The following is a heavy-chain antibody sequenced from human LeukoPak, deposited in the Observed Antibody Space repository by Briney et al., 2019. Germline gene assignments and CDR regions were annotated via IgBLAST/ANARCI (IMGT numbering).Heavy chain of an antibody. J-gene: IGHJ6*03. Sequence: ASVTDSCKASGYTFTSYEINWVRQATGQGLEGMGWMNPNSGNTGYAQKFQGRVTMTRNTSISTAYIELSSLRSEDTAVYYCARGVFRQQLVLYYYYYMDVWGKGTTVTISS. CDR2: MNPNSGNT. V-gene: IGHV1-8*01. D-gene: IGHD6-13*01. CDR1: GYTFTSYE. CDR3: ARGVFRQQLVLYYYYYMDV.